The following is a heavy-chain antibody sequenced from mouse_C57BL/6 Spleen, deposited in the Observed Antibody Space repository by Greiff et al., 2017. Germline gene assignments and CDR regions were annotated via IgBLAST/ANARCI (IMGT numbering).Heavy chain of an antibody. Sequence: DVQLVESEGGLVQPGSSMKLSCTASGFTFSDYYMAWVRQVPEKGLEWVANINYDGSSTYYLDSLKSRFIISRDNAKNILYLQMSSLKSEDTATYYCARGTTVEGDAMDYWGQGTSVTVSS. V-gene: IGHV5-16*01. J-gene: IGHJ4*01. CDR2: INYDGSST. CDR1: GFTFSDYY. D-gene: IGHD1-1*01. CDR3: ARGTTVEGDAMDY.